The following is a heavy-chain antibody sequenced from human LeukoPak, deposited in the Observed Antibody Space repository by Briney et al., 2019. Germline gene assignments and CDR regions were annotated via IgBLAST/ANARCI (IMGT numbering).Heavy chain of an antibody. CDR2: IYTSGST. CDR3: ARGESYYYDSSGYYPPGVHYYFDY. CDR1: GGSISSGDYY. J-gene: IGHJ4*02. D-gene: IGHD3-22*01. V-gene: IGHV4-61*08. Sequence: KPSETLSLTCTVSGGSISSGDYYWSWIRQPPGKGLEWIGRIYTSGSTNYNPSLKSRVTMSVDTSKNQFSLKLSSVTAADTAVYYCARGESYYYDSSGYYPPGVHYYFDYWGQGTLVTVSS.